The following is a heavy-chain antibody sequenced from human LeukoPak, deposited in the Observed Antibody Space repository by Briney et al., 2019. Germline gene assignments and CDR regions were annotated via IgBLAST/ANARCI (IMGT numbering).Heavy chain of an antibody. CDR3: ARVPYGDYVDY. J-gene: IGHJ4*02. CDR2: IYYSGST. Sequence: LEWIGYIYYSGSTNYNPSLKSRVTISVDTSKNQFSLKLSSVTAADTAVYYCARVPYGDYVDYWGQGTLVTVSS. D-gene: IGHD4-17*01. V-gene: IGHV4-59*01.